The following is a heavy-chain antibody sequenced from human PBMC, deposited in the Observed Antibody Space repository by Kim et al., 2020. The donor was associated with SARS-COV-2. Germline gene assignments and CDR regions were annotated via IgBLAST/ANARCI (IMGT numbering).Heavy chain of an antibody. J-gene: IGHJ6*02. D-gene: IGHD6-13*01. CDR3: ARGPGIHDRMDV. CDR2: INHSGST. V-gene: IGHV4-34*01. Sequence: SETLSLTCAVYGGSFSGYYWSWIRQPPGKGLEWIGEINHSGSTNYNPSLKSRVTISVDTSKNQFSLKLSSVTAADTAVYYCARGPGIHDRMDVWGQGTTVTVSS. CDR1: GGSFSGYY.